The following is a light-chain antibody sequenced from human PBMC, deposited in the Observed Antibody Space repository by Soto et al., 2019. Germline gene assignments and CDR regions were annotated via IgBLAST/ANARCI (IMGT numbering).Light chain of an antibody. CDR3: QQYDRWPVT. CDR1: QSVGRNY. V-gene: IGKV3-20*01. CDR2: DAS. J-gene: IGKJ4*01. Sequence: EIVLTQSPGTLSLSPGESATLSCRASQSVGRNYLAWFQHKPDQAPRLLIYDASNRATGVPDRFSGSGSGTDFTLSVTRLEPEDFAVYYCQQYDRWPVTFGGGTKVEIK.